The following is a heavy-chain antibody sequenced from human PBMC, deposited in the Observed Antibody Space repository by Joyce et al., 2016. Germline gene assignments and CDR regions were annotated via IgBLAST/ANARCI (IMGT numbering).Heavy chain of an antibody. Sequence: QLVESGGGLVKPGGSLRISCEVSGSTFSSSSMSWFRLAPGKGLEWVAAISGSSYYIFHADSVRGRFTVSRDNAKKTLYLQMISLGVEDTAVYYCARGGIAYSYGMDIWGQGTTVTVSS. CDR1: GSTFSSSS. CDR2: ISGSSYYI. V-gene: IGHV3-21*01. CDR3: ARGGIAYSYGMDI. J-gene: IGHJ6*02.